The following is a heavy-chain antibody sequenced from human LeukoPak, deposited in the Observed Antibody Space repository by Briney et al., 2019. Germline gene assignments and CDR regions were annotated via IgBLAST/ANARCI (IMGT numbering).Heavy chain of an antibody. CDR1: GFTFSSYG. Sequence: GRSLRLSCAASGFTFSSYGMHWVRQAPGKGLEWVAVIWYDGSNKYYADSVKGRFTISRDNSKNTLYLQMNSLRAEDTAVYYCARHPGYCSGGSCYSSYFDYWGQGTLVTVSS. CDR2: IWYDGSNK. D-gene: IGHD2-15*01. J-gene: IGHJ4*02. V-gene: IGHV3-33*01. CDR3: ARHPGYCSGGSCYSSYFDY.